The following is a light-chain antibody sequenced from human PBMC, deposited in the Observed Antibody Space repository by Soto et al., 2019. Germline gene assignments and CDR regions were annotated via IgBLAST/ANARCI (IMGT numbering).Light chain of an antibody. CDR1: QSISNY. CDR2: AAS. Sequence: DIQMTQSPSSLSAFVGDRVIISCRASQSISNYLNWYQQKPGKAPKLLIYAASSLQSGVPSRFSGSGSGADFTLTISSLQPEDFATYYCQQSYSTPRTFGQGTKVEIK. V-gene: IGKV1-39*01. J-gene: IGKJ1*01. CDR3: QQSYSTPRT.